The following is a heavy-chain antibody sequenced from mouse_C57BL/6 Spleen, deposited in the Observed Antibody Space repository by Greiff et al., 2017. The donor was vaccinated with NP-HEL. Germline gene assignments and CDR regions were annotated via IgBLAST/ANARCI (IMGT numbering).Heavy chain of an antibody. V-gene: IGHV5-12*01. J-gene: IGHJ3*01. CDR1: GFTFSDYY. CDR3: ARYGFAY. Sequence: EVKLVESGGGLVQPGGSLKLSCAASGFTFSDYYMYWVRQTPEKRLEWVAYISNGGGSTYYPDTVKGRFTISRDNAKNTLYLQMSRLKSEDTAMYYCARYGFAYWGQGTLVTVSA. CDR2: ISNGGGST.